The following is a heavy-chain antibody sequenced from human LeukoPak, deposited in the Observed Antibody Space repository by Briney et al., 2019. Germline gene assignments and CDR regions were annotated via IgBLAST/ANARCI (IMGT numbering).Heavy chain of an antibody. D-gene: IGHD3-10*01. CDR1: GGSISSSSYY. CDR3: AGATYYYGSGSYYYYYYYMDV. CDR2: INHSGST. V-gene: IGHV4-39*07. J-gene: IGHJ6*03. Sequence: SETLSLTCTVSGGSISSSSYYWSWIRQPPGKGLEWIGEINHSGSTNYNPSLKSRVTISVDTSKNQFSLKLSSVTAADTAVYYCAGATYYYGSGSYYYYYYYMDVWGKGTTVTVSS.